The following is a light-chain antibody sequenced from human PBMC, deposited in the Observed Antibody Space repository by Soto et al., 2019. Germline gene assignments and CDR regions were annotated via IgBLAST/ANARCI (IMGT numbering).Light chain of an antibody. Sequence: EIVMTQSPATLSVSPGERATLSCRASQNISSNLAWYQQKPGQAPRLLIDGAYTRATGIPARFSGSGSGTEFTLTISSLQSEDFAVYYCQQYNNWLWTFGQGTKVEIK. CDR1: QNISSN. V-gene: IGKV3-15*01. J-gene: IGKJ1*01. CDR3: QQYNNWLWT. CDR2: GAY.